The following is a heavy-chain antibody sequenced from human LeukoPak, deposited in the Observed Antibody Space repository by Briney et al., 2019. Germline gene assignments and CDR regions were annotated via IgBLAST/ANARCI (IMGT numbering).Heavy chain of an antibody. J-gene: IGHJ6*02. CDR2: IYYSGST. D-gene: IGHD2-15*01. CDR3: ARDRGSGEKIYYYYGMDV. Sequence: SETLSLTCTVSGGSISSYYWSWIRQPPGKGLEWIGYIYYSGSTNYNPSLKSRVTISVDTSKNQFSLKLSSVTAADTAVYYCARDRGSGEKIYYYYGMDVWGQGTTVTVSS. CDR1: GGSISSYY. V-gene: IGHV4-59*12.